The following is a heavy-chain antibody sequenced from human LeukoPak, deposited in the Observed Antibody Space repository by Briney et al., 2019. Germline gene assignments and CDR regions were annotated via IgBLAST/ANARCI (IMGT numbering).Heavy chain of an antibody. Sequence: GGSLRLSCAASGFTFSSYWMSWVRQAPGKGLEWVANIKQDGSEKYYVDSVKGRFTISRDNAKNSLYLQMNSLRAEDTAVYYCARPTYSSSWTGDYWGQGALVTVSS. D-gene: IGHD6-13*01. V-gene: IGHV3-7*01. CDR3: ARPTYSSSWTGDY. CDR2: IKQDGSEK. J-gene: IGHJ4*02. CDR1: GFTFSSYW.